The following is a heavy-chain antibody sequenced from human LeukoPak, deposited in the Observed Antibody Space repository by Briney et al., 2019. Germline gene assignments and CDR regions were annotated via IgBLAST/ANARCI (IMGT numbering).Heavy chain of an antibody. Sequence: ASVKVSCKASGYTFTGYYMHWVRQAPGQGLEWMGWINPNSGGTNYAQKFQGRVTMTRDTSISTAYMELSRLRSDDTAVYYCARSPSGCYCLDYWGQGTMVTVSS. CDR2: INPNSGGT. CDR3: ARSPSGCYCLDY. CDR1: GYTFTGYY. D-gene: IGHD6-25*01. V-gene: IGHV1-2*02. J-gene: IGHJ4*02.